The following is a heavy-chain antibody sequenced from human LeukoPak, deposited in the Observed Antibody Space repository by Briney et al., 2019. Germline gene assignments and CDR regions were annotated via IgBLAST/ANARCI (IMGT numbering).Heavy chain of an antibody. CDR2: IYHSGNT. D-gene: IGHD6-13*01. CDR3: ARSSGGVAAAATP. CDR1: GVSVISHTYY. V-gene: IGHV4-39*01. Sequence: SETLSLTCTVSGVSVISHTYYWGWIRQPPGKGLEWIGSIYHSGNTYYNPSLKSRVTIPVDTSKIQFSLRLSSVTAADTAVYYCARSSGGVAAAATPWGQGTLVTVSS. J-gene: IGHJ5*02.